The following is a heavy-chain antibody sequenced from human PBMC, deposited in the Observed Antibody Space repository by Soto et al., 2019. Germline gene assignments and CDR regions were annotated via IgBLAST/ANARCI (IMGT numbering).Heavy chain of an antibody. CDR1: GFTVSSYW. J-gene: IGHJ4*02. D-gene: IGHD3-22*01. V-gene: IGHV3-7*03. Sequence: PGGSLRLSCAASGFTVSSYWMSWVRQAPGKGLEWGANIKEDGSEKYYVDSVKGRFTIARDNAKKSLYLQMNSLRDEDTAVYYCARSTLVVVPLFDSWGQGTLVTVSS. CDR2: IKEDGSEK. CDR3: ARSTLVVVPLFDS.